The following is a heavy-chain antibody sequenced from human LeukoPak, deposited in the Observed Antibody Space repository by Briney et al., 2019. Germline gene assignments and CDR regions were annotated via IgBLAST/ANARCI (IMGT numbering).Heavy chain of an antibody. CDR2: ISYDGSNK. J-gene: IGHJ4*02. CDR1: GFTFSRYI. CDR3: AKDYGGNSIDY. V-gene: IGHV3-30-3*01. Sequence: GGSLRLSCAASGFTFSRYIMHWVRQAPGKGLEWVAVISYDGSNKYYSDSVKGRFTISRDNSKNTLYLQMNSLRPEDTAVYYCAKDYGGNSIDYWGQGTLVNGSS. D-gene: IGHD4-23*01.